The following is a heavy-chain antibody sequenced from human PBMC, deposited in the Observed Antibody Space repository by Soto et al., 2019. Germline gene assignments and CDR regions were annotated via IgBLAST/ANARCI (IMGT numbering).Heavy chain of an antibody. D-gene: IGHD1-26*01. CDR3: AKGSGDEATGTHFDY. CDR2: ISYDGSNK. V-gene: IGHV3-30*18. Sequence: GVPLRLSWTASGFTFVSYGMHWVLQTPGKGLEWVAVISYDGSNKYYADSVKGRFTISRDNSKNPLYLQMNSLRAEDMAVYYCAKGSGDEATGTHFDYWCQGTLVSVSS. J-gene: IGHJ4*02. CDR1: GFTFVSYG.